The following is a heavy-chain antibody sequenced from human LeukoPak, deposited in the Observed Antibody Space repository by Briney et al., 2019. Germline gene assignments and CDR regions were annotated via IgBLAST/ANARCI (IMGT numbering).Heavy chain of an antibody. Sequence: PSETLSLTCTVSGVSMSAYQWSWVRQSPEKGLEWIGCINTRGETSYNPSLKSRVTTPVDTSKSQSSLRLTSVTAADTAVYYCATSNDAKIAPFDHWGQGAPVTVSS. D-gene: IGHD2-21*01. CDR2: INTRGET. V-gene: IGHV4-4*09. J-gene: IGHJ4*02. CDR3: ATSNDAKIAPFDH. CDR1: GVSMSAYQ.